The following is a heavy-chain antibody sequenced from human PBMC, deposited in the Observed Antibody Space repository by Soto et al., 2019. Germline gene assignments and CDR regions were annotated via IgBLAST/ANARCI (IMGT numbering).Heavy chain of an antibody. V-gene: IGHV1-2*02. Sequence: GASVKVSCKASGYSFTGHCIHWVRQAPEQGPEWMGEIGPESGATRYAQKFQGRVTMTMDTSITTVYMELNNLRPDDTAIYYCGRGRSGQIVVFYWGQGTPVTVSS. J-gene: IGHJ4*02. D-gene: IGHD1-26*01. CDR2: IGPESGAT. CDR3: GRGRSGQIVVFY. CDR1: GYSFTGHC.